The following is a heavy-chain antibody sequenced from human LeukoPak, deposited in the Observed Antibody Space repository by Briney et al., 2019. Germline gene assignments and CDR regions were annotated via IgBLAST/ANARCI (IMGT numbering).Heavy chain of an antibody. J-gene: IGHJ5*02. CDR2: INWNGAWT. D-gene: IGHD3-22*01. CDR1: GFKFDDYG. CDR3: AGYYYDSSRGFDL. V-gene: IGHV3-20*04. Sequence: GGSLRLSCAASGFKFDDYGVSWVRQAPGKGLEWVCDINWNGAWTGYADSVKGRFTISRDNAKNYLYLQMNSLRAEDTALYYCAGYYYDSSRGFDLWGQGTLVTVSA.